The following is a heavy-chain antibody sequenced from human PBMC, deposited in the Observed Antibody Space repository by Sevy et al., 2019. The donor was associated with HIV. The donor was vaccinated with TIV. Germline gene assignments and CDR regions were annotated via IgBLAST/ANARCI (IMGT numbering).Heavy chain of an antibody. D-gene: IGHD5-12*01. CDR3: ARDQVVATITSTPRRWFDP. Sequence: SETLSLTCTVSGGSISSGGYYWSWIRQHPGKGLEWIGYIYYSGSTYSNPSLKSRVTISVDTSKNQFSLKLSSVTAADTAVYYCARDQVVATITSTPRRWFDPWGQGTLVTVSS. J-gene: IGHJ5*02. CDR2: IYYSGST. V-gene: IGHV4-31*03. CDR1: GGSISSGGYY.